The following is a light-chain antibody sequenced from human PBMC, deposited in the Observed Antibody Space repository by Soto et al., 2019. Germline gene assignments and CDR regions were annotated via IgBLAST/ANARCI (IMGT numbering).Light chain of an antibody. Sequence: QPVLTQPASVSGSPGQSITISCTGTSRDVGGYNYVSWYQQHPGKAPKLMIYEVSNRPSWVSNRFSGSKSGNTASLTISGLQAEDEADYYCSSYTSSSTLYVFGTGTKVTVL. J-gene: IGLJ1*01. CDR2: EVS. CDR3: SSYTSSSTLYV. V-gene: IGLV2-14*01. CDR1: SRDVGGYNY.